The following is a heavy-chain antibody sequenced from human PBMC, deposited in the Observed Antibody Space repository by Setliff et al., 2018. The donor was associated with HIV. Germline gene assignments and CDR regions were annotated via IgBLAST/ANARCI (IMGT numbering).Heavy chain of an antibody. CDR3: ARDPAPSSSASYFQH. D-gene: IGHD6-6*01. V-gene: IGHV1-46*01. CDR1: GYTFTRYF. CDR2: INPSSGST. Sequence: VKVSCKASGYTFTRYFMHCVRQAPGQGLEWLGMINPSSGSTTYAQKFQGRVTMTRDTSTSTVYMELSSLRSEDTAVYYSARDPAPSSSASYFQHWGQGTPVTVSS. J-gene: IGHJ1*01.